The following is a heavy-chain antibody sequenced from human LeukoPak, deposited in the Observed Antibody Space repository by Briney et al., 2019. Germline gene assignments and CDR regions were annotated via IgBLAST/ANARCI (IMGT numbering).Heavy chain of an antibody. D-gene: IGHD3-3*01. Sequence: NAGGSLRLSCAASGFSISNYTLTWVRQSPGKGLEWVSSISGSSRYIHYSDSVRGRFTISRDNAKNTLYLRMDSLTAGDTAVYYCARVNSARVVSLEGSWAGSLGFDHWGPGTLVTDSS. CDR3: ARVNSARVVSLEGSWAGSLGFDH. CDR1: GFSISNYT. CDR2: ISGSSRYI. V-gene: IGHV3-21*01. J-gene: IGHJ4*02.